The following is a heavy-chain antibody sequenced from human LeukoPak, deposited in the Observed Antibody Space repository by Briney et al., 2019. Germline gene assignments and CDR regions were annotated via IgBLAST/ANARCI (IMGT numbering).Heavy chain of an antibody. V-gene: IGHV4-30-4*01. J-gene: IGHJ4*02. CDR1: GGSISVAIFY. D-gene: IGHD4-17*01. CDR3: AGDYGEVLTGIRFDY. Sequence: SETLSHSSPVPGGSISVAIFYSSSIRQPPGKGLEWIGYIYYSGSTYYNPSLKSRVTISIQTSKNQFSLKLTSVTAADTAVYYCAGDYGEVLTGIRFDYWGQGTLVTVSS. CDR2: IYYSGST.